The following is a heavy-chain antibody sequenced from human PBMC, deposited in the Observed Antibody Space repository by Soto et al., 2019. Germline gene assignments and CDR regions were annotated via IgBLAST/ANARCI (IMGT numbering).Heavy chain of an antibody. CDR3: ARDPYDCIVGSCYYYYYYMDV. Sequence: ASVKVSCKASGYTFTSYAMHWVRQAPGQRLEWMGWINAGNGNTKYSQKFQGRVTITRDTSASTAYMELSSLRSEDTAVYYCARDPYDCIVGSCYYYYYYMDVWGKGTTVTVSS. V-gene: IGHV1-3*01. J-gene: IGHJ6*03. CDR1: GYTFTSYA. D-gene: IGHD2-15*01. CDR2: INAGNGNT.